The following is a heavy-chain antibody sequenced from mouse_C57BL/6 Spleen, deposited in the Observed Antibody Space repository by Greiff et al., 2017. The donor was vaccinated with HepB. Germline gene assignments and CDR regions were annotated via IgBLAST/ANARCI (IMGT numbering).Heavy chain of an antibody. CDR3: VRHGNYVNYYAMDY. CDR2: IRSKSNNYAT. Sequence: EVQGVESGGGLVQPKGSLKLSCAASGFSFNTYAMNWVRQAPGKGMEWVARIRSKSNNYATYYADSVKDRFTISRDDSESMLYLQMNNLKTEDTAMYYCVRHGNYVNYYAMDYWGQGTSVTVSS. D-gene: IGHD2-1*01. J-gene: IGHJ4*01. V-gene: IGHV10-1*01. CDR1: GFSFNTYA.